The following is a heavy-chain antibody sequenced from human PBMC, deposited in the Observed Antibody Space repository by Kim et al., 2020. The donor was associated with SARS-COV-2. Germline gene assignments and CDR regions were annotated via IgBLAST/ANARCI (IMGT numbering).Heavy chain of an antibody. Sequence: GGSLRLSCAASGFTFSSYAMSWVRQAPGKGLEWVSAISGSGGSTYYADSVKGRFTISRDNSKNTLYLQMNSLRAEDTAVYYCAKEPAATPDYYYYYMDVWGKGTTVTVSS. D-gene: IGHD2-2*01. J-gene: IGHJ6*03. V-gene: IGHV3-23*01. CDR2: ISGSGGST. CDR3: AKEPAATPDYYYYYMDV. CDR1: GFTFSSYA.